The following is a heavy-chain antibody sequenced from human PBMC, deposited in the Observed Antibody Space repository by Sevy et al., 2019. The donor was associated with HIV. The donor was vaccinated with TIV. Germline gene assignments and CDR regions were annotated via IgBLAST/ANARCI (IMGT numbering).Heavy chain of an antibody. V-gene: IGHV3-23*01. Sequence: GGSLRLSCAASGFTFSSYAISWVRQAPGKGLEWVSSISGSGGSTYYADSVKGRFTISRDNSKNTLYLQLNSLRAEETAVYYCAKDQGPHYDILTGLDYWGQGTLVTVSS. CDR2: ISGSGGST. D-gene: IGHD3-9*01. CDR3: AKDQGPHYDILTGLDY. J-gene: IGHJ4*02. CDR1: GFTFSSYA.